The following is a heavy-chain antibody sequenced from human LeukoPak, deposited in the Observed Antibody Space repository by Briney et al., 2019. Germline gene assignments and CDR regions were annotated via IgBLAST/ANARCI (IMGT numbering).Heavy chain of an antibody. J-gene: IGHJ4*02. CDR1: GFTFSSYA. V-gene: IGHV3-23*01. CDR2: ISGSGGST. D-gene: IGHD5-12*01. CDR3: ANKESGYVLPFDY. Sequence: GGSLRLSCAASGFTFSSYAMGWVRQAPGKGLEWVSAISGSGGSTYYADSVKGRFTISRDNSKNTLYLQMNSLRAEDTAVYYCANKESGYVLPFDYWGQGTLVTVSS.